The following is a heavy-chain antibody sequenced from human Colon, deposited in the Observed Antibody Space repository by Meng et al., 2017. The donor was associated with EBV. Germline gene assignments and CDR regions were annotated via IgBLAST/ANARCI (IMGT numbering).Heavy chain of an antibody. CDR1: GVSISSKFR. CDR3: ARGKQDAWELLAY. Sequence: GEAQGSGPGLVKPPGTLSLTCGVSGVSISSKFRWTWVRQPPGKGLEWIGDIDDSGSTNYNPSLNSRISISLDKSKNHFSLKVNSVTAADTAVYYCARGKQDAWELLAYWGQGALVTVSS. D-gene: IGHD1-26*01. CDR2: IDDSGST. V-gene: IGHV4-4*03. J-gene: IGHJ4*02.